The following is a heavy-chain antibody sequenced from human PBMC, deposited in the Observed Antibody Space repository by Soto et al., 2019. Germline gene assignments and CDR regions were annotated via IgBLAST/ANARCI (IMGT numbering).Heavy chain of an antibody. J-gene: IGHJ4*02. CDR2: IIPIFGTP. Sequence: QVQLVQSGAEVKKPGSSVKVSCKASGATFSSYAISWVRQAPGQGLEWMGGIIPIFGTPNYAQKFQGRVTIAADESTSTGYMELSSLCSDHMAVYYCASDELDFGGSYYGPFDYSGEGTLVTV. V-gene: IGHV1-69*01. CDR3: ASDELDFGGSYYGPFDY. D-gene: IGHD1-26*01. CDR1: GATFSSYA.